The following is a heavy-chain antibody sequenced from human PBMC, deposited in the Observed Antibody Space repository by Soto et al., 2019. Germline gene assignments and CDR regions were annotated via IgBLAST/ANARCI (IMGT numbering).Heavy chain of an antibody. J-gene: IGHJ5*02. D-gene: IGHD3-10*01. CDR1: GGSISSYY. V-gene: IGHV4-59*01. CDR3: NLQMDSLKVEDTAVYYCARDVDRTSHLNWFDP. Sequence: PSETLSLTCTVSGGSISSYYWSWIRQPPGKGLEWIGYIYYSGSTNYNPSLKSRVTISVDTSKNQFSVKGRFTISRDSSKNTVNLQMDSLKVEDTAVYYCARDVDRTSHLNWFDPWGQGVMVTVSS. CDR2: IYYSGST.